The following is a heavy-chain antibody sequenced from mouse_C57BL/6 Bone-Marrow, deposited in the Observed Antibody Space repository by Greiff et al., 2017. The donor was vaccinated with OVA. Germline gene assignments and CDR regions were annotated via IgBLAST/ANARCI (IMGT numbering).Heavy chain of an antibody. Sequence: VQLQQSGAELAKPGASVKLSCKASGYTFTSYWMHWVKQRPGQGLEWIGYINPSSGYTKYNQKFKDKATLTADKSSSTAYMQLSSLTYEDSAGYYCAGDFHIGYYDYPYAMDYWGQGTSVTVSA. CDR1: GYTFTSYW. D-gene: IGHD2-4*01. V-gene: IGHV1-7*01. CDR2: INPSSGYT. CDR3: AGDFHIGYYDYPYAMDY. J-gene: IGHJ4*01.